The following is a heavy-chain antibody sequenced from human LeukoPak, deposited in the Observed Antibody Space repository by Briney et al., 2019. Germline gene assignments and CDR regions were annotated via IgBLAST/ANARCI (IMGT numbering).Heavy chain of an antibody. V-gene: IGHV1-2*02. CDR2: INPDSGGT. Sequence: ASVKVSCKASGYSFTGYYMHWVRQAPEQGLEWVGWINPDSGGTKYAQRFQGRVTMTRDTSIRTAYMELSGLRSDDTAVYYCARDVDGEIIAATYWGQGTLVTVSS. CDR1: GYSFTGYY. J-gene: IGHJ4*02. CDR3: ARDVDGEIIAATY. D-gene: IGHD2-15*01.